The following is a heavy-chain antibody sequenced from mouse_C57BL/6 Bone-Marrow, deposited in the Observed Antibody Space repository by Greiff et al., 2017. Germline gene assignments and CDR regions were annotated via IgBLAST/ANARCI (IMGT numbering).Heavy chain of an antibody. Sequence: QVQLQQPGAELVKPGASVKMSCKASGYTFTSYWITWVKQRPGQGLEWIGDIYPGSGSTNYNEKFKSKATLTVDTSSSTAYMQLSSLTSEDSEVYYCARPYGYDRDFDVWGTGTTVTVSS. V-gene: IGHV1-55*01. CDR2: IYPGSGST. CDR1: GYTFTSYW. CDR3: ARPYGYDRDFDV. J-gene: IGHJ1*03. D-gene: IGHD2-2*01.